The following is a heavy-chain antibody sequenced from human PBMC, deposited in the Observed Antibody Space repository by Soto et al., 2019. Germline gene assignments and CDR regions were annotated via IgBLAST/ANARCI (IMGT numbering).Heavy chain of an antibody. Sequence: PSQSLSRTCAISGDSVSSDSAAWNWIRQSPSRGLEWLGRTYYRSKWYNDYAVSVKSRITINPDTSKNQFSLQLNSVTPEDTAVYYCARGRSNFSRIAVAGTYFDYWGQGTLVTVSS. V-gene: IGHV6-1*01. J-gene: IGHJ4*02. D-gene: IGHD6-19*01. CDR2: TYYRSKWYN. CDR3: ARGRSNFSRIAVAGTYFDY. CDR1: GDSVSSDSAA.